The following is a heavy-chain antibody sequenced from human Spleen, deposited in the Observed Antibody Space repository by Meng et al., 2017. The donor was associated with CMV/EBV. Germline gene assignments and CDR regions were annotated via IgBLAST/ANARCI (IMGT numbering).Heavy chain of an antibody. CDR1: GYTFSDYY. CDR3: ARSKYSSSSFDY. V-gene: IGHV1-2*02. J-gene: IGHJ4*02. Sequence: ASVKVSCKASGYTFSDYYMHWVRQAPGQGLEWMGCINPNTGGTNYAQKFQGRVTVTRDTSISTTYMDLRRLKSDDTAVYYCARSKYSSSSFDYWGQGTLVTVSS. D-gene: IGHD6-6*01. CDR2: INPNTGGT.